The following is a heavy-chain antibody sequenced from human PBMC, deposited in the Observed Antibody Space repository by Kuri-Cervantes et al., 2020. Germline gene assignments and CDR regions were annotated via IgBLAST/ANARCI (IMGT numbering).Heavy chain of an antibody. CDR2: IIPILGIA. CDR3: ARDDGITVGGVTSLDY. Sequence: VKGLCKAAGGTFSSYTSSWVRQAPGQGLEWMGRIIPILGIANYAQKFQGRVTITADKSTSTAYMELSSLRSEDTAVYFCARDDGITVGGVTSLDYWGQGTLVTVSS. V-gene: IGHV1-69*04. CDR1: GGTFSSYT. J-gene: IGHJ4*02. D-gene: IGHD3-16*01.